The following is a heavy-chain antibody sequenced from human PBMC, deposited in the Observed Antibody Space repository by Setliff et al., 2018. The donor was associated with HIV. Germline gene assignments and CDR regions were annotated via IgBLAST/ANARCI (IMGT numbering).Heavy chain of an antibody. CDR3: ARDQKGYSYGYFDS. CDR2: MHPSGNT. J-gene: IGHJ4*02. V-gene: IGHV4-4*07. CDR1: GDSISGYY. D-gene: IGHD5-18*01. Sequence: PSETLSLTCTSSGDSISGYYWSWIRQPAGKGLEWIGRMHPSGNTNYNPSLKSRVTMSVDTSKNQFSLRLSSVTAADTAVYYCARDQKGYSYGYFDSWGQGTLVTVS.